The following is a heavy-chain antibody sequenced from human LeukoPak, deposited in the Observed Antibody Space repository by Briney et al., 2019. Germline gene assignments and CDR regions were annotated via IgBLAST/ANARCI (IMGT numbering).Heavy chain of an antibody. J-gene: IGHJ4*02. CDR3: ARDRGGSSGWYGFDY. CDR1: GGSISSGDYY. CDR2: IYTSGST. D-gene: IGHD6-19*01. V-gene: IGHV4-61*02. Sequence: PSETLSLTCTVSGGSISSGDYYWSWIRQPAGKGLEWIGRIYTSGSTNYNPSLKSRVTISVDTSKNQFSLKLSSVTAADTAVYYCARDRGGSSGWYGFDYWGQGTLVTVSS.